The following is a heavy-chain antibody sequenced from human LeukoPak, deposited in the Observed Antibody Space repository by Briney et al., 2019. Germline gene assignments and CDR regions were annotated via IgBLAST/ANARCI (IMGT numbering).Heavy chain of an antibody. V-gene: IGHV4-39*01. CDR1: GVSISSSSYY. CDR3: AILRGLYFDY. Sequence: SETLSLTCTVSGVSISSSSYYWGWIRQPPGRGLEWIGSIYNSGRTYYNPSLKSRVTISVDTSKNQFSLRLTSMTAADTAVYYCAILRGLYFDYWGQGILVTVSS. CDR2: IYNSGRT. D-gene: IGHD3-10*01. J-gene: IGHJ4*02.